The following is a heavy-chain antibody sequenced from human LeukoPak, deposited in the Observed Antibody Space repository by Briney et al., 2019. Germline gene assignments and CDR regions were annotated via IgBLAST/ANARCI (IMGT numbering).Heavy chain of an antibody. CDR1: GYTLRELS. V-gene: IGHV1-24*01. CDR2: FDPEDGET. CDR3: ATDLNTLVREENC. J-gene: IGHJ4*02. D-gene: IGHD3-10*01. Sequence: ASVKVSCKVCGYTLRELSMHWVRQAPGKGLEWMGGFDPEDGETIYAQKFQGRVTMTEDTSTDTAYMELSSLRSEDTAVYYCATDLNTLVREENCWGQGTLVTVSS.